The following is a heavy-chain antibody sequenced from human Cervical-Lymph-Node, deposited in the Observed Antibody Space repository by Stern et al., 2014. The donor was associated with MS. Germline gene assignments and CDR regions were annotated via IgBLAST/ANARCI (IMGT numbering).Heavy chain of an antibody. CDR2: VYSGIST. D-gene: IGHD5-24*01. V-gene: IGHV3-66*01. CDR1: ASPVNSNY. J-gene: IGHJ5*02. Sequence: LQLVQSGGTLVQPGGSLRLSFAASASPVNSNYMPWLRPAPGTGLDWVSSVYSGISTYYAECVKGRFSFSIDNSKNTLYLQMNNLRVEDTAMYYCTREMAARRLDPWGQGTLVIVSA. CDR3: TREMAARRLDP.